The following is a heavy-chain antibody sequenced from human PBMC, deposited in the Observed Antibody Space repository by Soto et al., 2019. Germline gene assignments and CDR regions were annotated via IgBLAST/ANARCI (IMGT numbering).Heavy chain of an antibody. V-gene: IGHV1-8*02. CDR2: MNPNSGNT. CDR3: ARGLYYYGMDV. J-gene: IGHJ6*02. CDR1: GGTFSSSA. Sequence: ASVKVSCKASGGTFSSSAISWVRQAPGQGLEWMGWMNPNSGNTGYAQKFQGRVTMTRDTSISTAYMELSSLRSEDTAVYYCARGLYYYGMDVWGQGTTVTVSS.